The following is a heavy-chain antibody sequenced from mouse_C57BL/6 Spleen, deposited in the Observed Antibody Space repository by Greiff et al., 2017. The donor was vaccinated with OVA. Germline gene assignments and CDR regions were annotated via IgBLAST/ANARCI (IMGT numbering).Heavy chain of an antibody. CDR2: INPSNGGT. CDR1: GYTFTSYW. CDR3: ARGAYYGSSYFDY. D-gene: IGHD1-1*01. Sequence: VQLQQSGTELVKPGASVKLSCKASGYTFTSYWMHWVKQRPGQGLEWIGNINPSNGGTNYNEKFKSKATLTVDKSSSTAYMQLSSLTSEDSAVYYCARGAYYGSSYFDYWGQGTTLTVSS. J-gene: IGHJ2*01. V-gene: IGHV1-53*01.